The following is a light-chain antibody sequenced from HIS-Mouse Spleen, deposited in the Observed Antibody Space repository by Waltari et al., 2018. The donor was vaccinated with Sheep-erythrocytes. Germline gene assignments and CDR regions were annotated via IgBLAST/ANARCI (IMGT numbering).Light chain of an antibody. CDR2: GAS. J-gene: IGKJ4*01. V-gene: IGKV4-1*01. CDR1: QSVLYSSNNKNY. CDR3: QQYYSTLT. Sequence: DIVMTQSPDSLAVSLGERATINCKSSQSVLYSSNNKNYLAWYQQKPGQPPKPLIYGASTRESGVPDRFSGSGSGTDFTLTISSLQAEDVAVYYCQQYYSTLTFGGGTKVEIK.